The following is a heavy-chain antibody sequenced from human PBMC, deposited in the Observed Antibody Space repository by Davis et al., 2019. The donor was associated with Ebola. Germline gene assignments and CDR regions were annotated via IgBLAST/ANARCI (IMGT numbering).Heavy chain of an antibody. Sequence: PGGSLRLSCAASGFTFSSYAMHWVRQAPGKGLEWVAVISYDGSNKYYADSVKGRFTISRDNSKNTLYLQMNSLRAEDTAVYYCARDGLGFGELTYYYYYYMDVWGKGTTVTVSS. CDR2: ISYDGSNK. J-gene: IGHJ6*03. CDR3: ARDGLGFGELTYYYYYYMDV. V-gene: IGHV3-30-3*01. D-gene: IGHD3-10*01. CDR1: GFTFSSYA.